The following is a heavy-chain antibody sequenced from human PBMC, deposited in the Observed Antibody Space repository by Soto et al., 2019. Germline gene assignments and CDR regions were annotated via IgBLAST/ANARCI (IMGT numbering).Heavy chain of an antibody. Sequence: QVQLVQSGAEVKKPGSSVKVSCKASGGTFSSYAISWVRQAPGQGLEWMGGIIPIFGTANYAQKFQGRVTITADESTSTAYMELSSLRSEDTAVYYCARGSGYYDGGKQQYYYGMDVWGQGTTVTVSS. CDR3: ARGSGYYDGGKQQYYYGMDV. CDR1: GGTFSSYA. D-gene: IGHD3-3*01. V-gene: IGHV1-69*01. CDR2: IIPIFGTA. J-gene: IGHJ6*02.